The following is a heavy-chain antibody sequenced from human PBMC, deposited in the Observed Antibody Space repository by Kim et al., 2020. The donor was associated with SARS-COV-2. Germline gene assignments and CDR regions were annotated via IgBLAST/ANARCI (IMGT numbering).Heavy chain of an antibody. V-gene: IGHV4-30-4*01. Sequence: SETLSLTCTVSGGSISSGDYYWSWIRQPPGKGLEWIGYIYYSGSTYYNPSLKSRVTISVDTSKNQFSLKLSSVTAADTAVYYCARDRPLLYRTQGYYYYGMDVWGQGATVTVSS. CDR2: IYYSGST. CDR1: GGSISSGDYY. D-gene: IGHD2-2*02. CDR3: ARDRPLLYRTQGYYYYGMDV. J-gene: IGHJ6*02.